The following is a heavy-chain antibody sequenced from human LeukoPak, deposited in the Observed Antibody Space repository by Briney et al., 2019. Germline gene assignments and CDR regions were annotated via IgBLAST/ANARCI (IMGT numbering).Heavy chain of an antibody. CDR3: ARLNYDTLTLGY. Sequence: GGSLRLSCAASGFTFSDHYMDWVRQAPGKGLEWVGRTRNKAKSYTTEYAASVKGRFTISRDDSKNSLYLQMNSLKTEDTAVYYCARLNYDTLTLGYWGQGTLVTVSS. J-gene: IGHJ4*02. V-gene: IGHV3-72*01. CDR2: TRNKAKSYTT. D-gene: IGHD3-9*01. CDR1: GFTFSDHY.